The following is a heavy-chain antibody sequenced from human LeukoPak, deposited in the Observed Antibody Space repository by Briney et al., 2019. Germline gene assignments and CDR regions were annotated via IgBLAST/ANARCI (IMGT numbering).Heavy chain of an antibody. Sequence: PGGSLRLSCAASGFSFSSYSMNWVRQAPGKGLEWVSFISSSSTIYYADSVKGRFTISRDNAKNSLYLRMNSLRAEDTAVYYCAPAPRGYDFWRGIGNDYWGQGTLVTVSS. V-gene: IGHV3-48*01. CDR3: APAPRGYDFWRGIGNDY. D-gene: IGHD3-3*01. CDR2: ISSSSTI. J-gene: IGHJ4*02. CDR1: GFSFSSYS.